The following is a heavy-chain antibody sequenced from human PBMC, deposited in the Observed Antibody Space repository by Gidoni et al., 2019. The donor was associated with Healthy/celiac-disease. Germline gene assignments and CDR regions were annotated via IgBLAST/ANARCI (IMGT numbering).Heavy chain of an antibody. J-gene: IGHJ4*02. V-gene: IGHV1-69*06. CDR2: IIPIFGTA. Sequence: QVQLVQSGAAVKKPGSSVKVSCKASGGTFSSFVNSWLRQAPGQGLEGMGGIIPIFGTANYAQKFQGRVTITADKSTSTAYMELSSLRSEDTAVYYCAREASYSSSWYGYWGQGTLVTVSS. CDR3: AREASYSSSWYGY. D-gene: IGHD6-13*01. CDR1: GGTFSSFV.